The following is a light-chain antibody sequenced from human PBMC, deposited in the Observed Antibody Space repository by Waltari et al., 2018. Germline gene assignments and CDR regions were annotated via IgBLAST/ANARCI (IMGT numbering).Light chain of an antibody. CDR1: SSDVGGYNY. CDR3: SSYAGSNNLV. J-gene: IGLJ3*02. CDR2: EVT. Sequence: QSALTQPPSASGSPGQSVTISCTGTSSDVGGYNYVSWYQQYPGKAPKLLIYEVTKRPSGFPDRFSGSKSGNTASLTVSGLQAEDEADYYCSSYAGSNNLVFGGGTKLTVL. V-gene: IGLV2-8*01.